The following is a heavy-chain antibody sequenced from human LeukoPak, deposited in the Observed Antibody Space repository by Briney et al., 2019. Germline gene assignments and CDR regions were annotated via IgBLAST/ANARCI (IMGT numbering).Heavy chain of an antibody. D-gene: IGHD1-26*01. Sequence: SETLSLTCTVSGGSISSYYWSWIRQPAGKGLEWIGRIHTSGSTNYNPSLKSRVTMSVDTSKNQFSLKLSSVTAADTAVYYCAREQGDLIGAHFDYWGQGNLVTVSS. CDR2: IHTSGST. CDR3: AREQGDLIGAHFDY. CDR1: GGSISSYY. J-gene: IGHJ4*02. V-gene: IGHV4-4*07.